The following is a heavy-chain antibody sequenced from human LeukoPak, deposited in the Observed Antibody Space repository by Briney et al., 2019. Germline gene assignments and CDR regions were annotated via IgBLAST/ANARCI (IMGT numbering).Heavy chain of an antibody. CDR3: APTAEAYTSWWKV. Sequence: GASVKVSCKASGYTFTDDYMHWVRHAPGQGLESMGWINPDSGFTNYAQKFKGRVTMTRDTSISTAYLEVRSLTSDDTAVYYCAPTAEAYTSWWKVWGQGTLVTVSS. CDR1: GYTFTDDY. J-gene: IGHJ4*02. CDR2: INPDSGFT. D-gene: IGHD3-16*01. V-gene: IGHV1-2*02.